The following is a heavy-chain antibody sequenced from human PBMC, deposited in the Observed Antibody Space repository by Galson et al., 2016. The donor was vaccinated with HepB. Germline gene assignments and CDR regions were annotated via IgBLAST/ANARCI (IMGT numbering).Heavy chain of an antibody. D-gene: IGHD3-16*01. CDR1: GDSISNNINF. CDR3: ARRVQRLELWSPFDFDL. CDR2: ISDSGSA. V-gene: IGHV4-39*01. J-gene: IGHJ4*02. Sequence: SETLSLTCTVSGDSISNNINFWGWIRQPPEKGLEWIASISDSGSAYYKPSLKSRVTLSADTSKNEFSLTLDSVTAADTAVYYCARRVQRLELWSPFDFDLWGQGTLVTVSS.